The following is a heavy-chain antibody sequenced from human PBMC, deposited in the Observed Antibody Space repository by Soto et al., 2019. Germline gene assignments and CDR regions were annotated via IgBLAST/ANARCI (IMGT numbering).Heavy chain of an antibody. CDR1: GVTFSSYA. D-gene: IGHD1-26*01. J-gene: IGHJ4*02. V-gene: IGHV1-69*12. CDR2: IIPIFGTA. Sequence: QVQLVQSGAEVKKPGSSVKVSCKASGVTFSSYAISWVRQAPGQGLELMGGIIPIFGTANSAQKFQSRVTITADESTSTAYMELSRLRSADTAVYYCARPRRDGSFDYWGQGTLVTVSS. CDR3: ARPRRDGSFDY.